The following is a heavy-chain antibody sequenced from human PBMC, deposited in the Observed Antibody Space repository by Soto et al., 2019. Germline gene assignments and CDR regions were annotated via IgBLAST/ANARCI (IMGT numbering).Heavy chain of an antibody. CDR3: ARDTGIAVDSNWFDP. V-gene: IGHV1-46*01. Sequence: QVQLVQSGAGVKKPGASVKVSCKASRYAFTSYYMHWVRQAPGQGLEWMGIINPSGGSTSYAQKFQGGVTMTRDTSTSTVYMELSSLRSEDTAVYYCARDTGIAVDSNWFDPWGQGTLVTVSS. J-gene: IGHJ5*02. CDR2: INPSGGST. D-gene: IGHD6-19*01. CDR1: RYAFTSYY.